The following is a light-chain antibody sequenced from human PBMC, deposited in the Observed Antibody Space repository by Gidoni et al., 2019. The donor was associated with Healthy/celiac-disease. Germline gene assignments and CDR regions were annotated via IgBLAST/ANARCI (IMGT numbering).Light chain of an antibody. CDR1: QSVLYSSNNKNY. Sequence: VPLGERATINCKSSQSVLYSSNNKNYLAWYQQKPGQPPKLLIYWASTRESGVPDRFSGSGSGTDFTLTISSLQAEDVGVYYCQQYYSTPLTFGGGTKVEIK. CDR3: QQYYSTPLT. V-gene: IGKV4-1*01. CDR2: WAS. J-gene: IGKJ4*01.